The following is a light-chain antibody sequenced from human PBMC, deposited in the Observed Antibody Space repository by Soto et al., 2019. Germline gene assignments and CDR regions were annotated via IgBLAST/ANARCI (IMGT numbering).Light chain of an antibody. CDR3: SSYAGRKNLV. V-gene: IGLV2-8*01. CDR1: SSDVGGYNY. J-gene: IGLJ1*01. Sequence: QSALTQPPSASGSPGQSVTISCPGTSSDVGGYNYVSWYQQHPGKAPKLMIYEVSKRPSGVPDRFYGSKSGNTASLTVYGLKAEDETAYYCSSYAGRKNLVSGPGTKLTVL. CDR2: EVS.